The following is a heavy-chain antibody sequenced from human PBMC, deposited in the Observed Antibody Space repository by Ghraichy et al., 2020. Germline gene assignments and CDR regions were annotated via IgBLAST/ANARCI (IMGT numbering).Heavy chain of an antibody. D-gene: IGHD6-6*01. CDR2: IYYSGST. J-gene: IGHJ4*02. CDR3: ASFDYSSSSFDY. CDR1: GGSISGGGYS. V-gene: IGHV4-30-2*01. Sequence: SETLSLTCVVSGGSISGGGYSWSWIRQPPGKGLEWIGYIYYSGSTYYNPSLKSRITISVDRSKNQFSLKLSSVTAADTAVYYCASFDYSSSSFDYWGQGTLVTVSS.